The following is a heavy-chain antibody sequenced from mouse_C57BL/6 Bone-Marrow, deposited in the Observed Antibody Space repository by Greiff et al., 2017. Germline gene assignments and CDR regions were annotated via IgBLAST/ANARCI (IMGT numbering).Heavy chain of an antibody. CDR2: INPNNGGT. CDR1: GYTFTDYN. Sequence: EVQLQQSGPELVKPGASVKIPCKASGYTFTDYNLDWVKQSHGKSHEWIGDINPNNGGTIYNQKFKGKATLTVDKSSSTAYMELRSLTSEDTAVYYCARRGQLRLRWFAYWGQGTLVTVSA. CDR3: ARRGQLRLRWFAY. D-gene: IGHD3-2*02. J-gene: IGHJ3*01. V-gene: IGHV1-18*01.